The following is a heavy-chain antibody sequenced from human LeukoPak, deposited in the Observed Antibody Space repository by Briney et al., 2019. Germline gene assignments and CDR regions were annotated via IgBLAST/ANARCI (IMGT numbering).Heavy chain of an antibody. CDR2: IYYSGST. J-gene: IGHJ4*02. D-gene: IGHD3-9*01. Sequence: PSETLSLTCTVSGGSISSSSYYWGWIRQPPGKGLEWIGSIYYSGSTYYNPSLKSRVTISVDTSKNQFSLKLSSVTAADTAVYYCARADILTGPLDYWGQGTLVTVSS. V-gene: IGHV4-39*07. CDR3: ARADILTGPLDY. CDR1: GGSISSSSYY.